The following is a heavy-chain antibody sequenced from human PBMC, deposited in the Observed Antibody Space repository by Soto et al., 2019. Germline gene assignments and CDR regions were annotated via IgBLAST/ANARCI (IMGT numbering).Heavy chain of an antibody. CDR3: VRVLLDTVAAAPFDN. CDR1: GYTFSVSY. J-gene: IGHJ4*02. D-gene: IGHD2-15*01. CDR2: INPKCGGR. Sequence: SVKVSCKASGYTFSVSYIHWVRQAPGQGVEWMGWINPKCGGRNSAQKFQGRVTMTRDTSISTAYMELSRLRSDDTAVYYCVRVLLDTVAAAPFDNWGQGTPVTVSS. V-gene: IGHV1-2*02.